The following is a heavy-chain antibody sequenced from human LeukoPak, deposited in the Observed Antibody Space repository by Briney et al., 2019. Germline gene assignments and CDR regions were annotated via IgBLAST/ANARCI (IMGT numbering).Heavy chain of an antibody. CDR2: IYPGDSDT. J-gene: IGHJ6*03. Sequence: GESLKISCKGSGYSFTTYWIGWVRQMPGKGLEWMGIIYPGDSDTIYSPSFQGQVTISADKSISTAYLQWSSLKASDTAMYYCATGRDYYYYYMDVWGKGTTVTVSS. V-gene: IGHV5-51*01. CDR3: ATGRDYYYYYMDV. CDR1: GYSFTTYW.